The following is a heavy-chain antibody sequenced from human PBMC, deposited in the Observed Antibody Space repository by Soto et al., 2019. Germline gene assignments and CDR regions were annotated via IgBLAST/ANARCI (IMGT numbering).Heavy chain of an antibody. J-gene: IGHJ4*02. CDR1: GFTFSSYA. CDR3: ATKVVIGGIGFVDY. V-gene: IGHV3-7*01. D-gene: IGHD2-15*01. Sequence: GGSLRLSCAASGFTFSSYAMGWVRQAPGEGLEWVANINQDESQKYYADSVKGRFSISRDNARNALYLQMNSLRVEDAAVYYCATKVVIGGIGFVDYWGQGILVTVSS. CDR2: INQDESQK.